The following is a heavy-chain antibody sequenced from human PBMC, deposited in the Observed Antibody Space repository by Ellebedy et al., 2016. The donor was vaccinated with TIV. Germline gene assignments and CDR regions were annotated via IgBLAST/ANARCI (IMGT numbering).Heavy chain of an antibody. Sequence: GESLKISXAASGFTFSSYWMSWVRQAPGKGLEWVSAISGSGGSTYYADSVKGRFTISRDNSKNTLYLQMNSLRAEDTAVYYCAKDRLTWIHHQYYYYGMDVWGQGTTVTVSS. V-gene: IGHV3-23*01. CDR3: AKDRLTWIHHQYYYYGMDV. J-gene: IGHJ6*02. CDR1: GFTFSSYW. CDR2: ISGSGGST. D-gene: IGHD5-18*01.